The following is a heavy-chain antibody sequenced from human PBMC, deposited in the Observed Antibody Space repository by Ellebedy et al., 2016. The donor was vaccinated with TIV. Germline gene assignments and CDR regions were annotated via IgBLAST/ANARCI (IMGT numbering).Heavy chain of an antibody. CDR3: ARVEGYCSGGSCYSAHLFDY. V-gene: IGHV3-48*02. J-gene: IGHJ4*02. CDR1: GFTFSSYW. D-gene: IGHD2-15*01. CDR2: ISNSDTI. Sequence: GESLKISCAASGFTFSSYWMTWVRQAPGKGLEWVSYISNSDTIYYADSVRGRFTISRDNAKNSLYLQMNSLRDEDTAVYYCARVEGYCSGGSCYSAHLFDYWGQGTLVTVSS.